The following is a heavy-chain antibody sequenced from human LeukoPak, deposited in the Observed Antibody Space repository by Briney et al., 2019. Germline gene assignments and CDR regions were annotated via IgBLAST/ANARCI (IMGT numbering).Heavy chain of an antibody. D-gene: IGHD3-22*01. V-gene: IGHV3-30*03. Sequence: PGGSLRLSCVASGFTFSSYGMHWVRQAPGKGLEWEAFISYDGSNRYYVDSVKGRFTISRHNSKNTLYLQMNSLRAEDTAVYYCARHSMTGTMIVVVPHFDYWGQGTLVTVSS. CDR3: ARHSMTGTMIVVVPHFDY. CDR1: GFTFSSYG. CDR2: ISYDGSNR. J-gene: IGHJ4*02.